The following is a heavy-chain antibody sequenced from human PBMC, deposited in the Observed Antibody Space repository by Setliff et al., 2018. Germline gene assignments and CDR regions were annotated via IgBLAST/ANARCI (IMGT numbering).Heavy chain of an antibody. Sequence: GGSLRLSCEVSGFTFDNHAMHWVRQAPGKGLEWVANIKQDESEKHYVGSVKGRFTISRDNARNSVYLQMNSLRAEDTAVYYCARDLIRGAPNWFDPWGQGTLVTVSS. CDR1: GFTFDNHA. J-gene: IGHJ5*02. D-gene: IGHD3-10*01. CDR3: ARDLIRGAPNWFDP. CDR2: IKQDESEK. V-gene: IGHV3-7*01.